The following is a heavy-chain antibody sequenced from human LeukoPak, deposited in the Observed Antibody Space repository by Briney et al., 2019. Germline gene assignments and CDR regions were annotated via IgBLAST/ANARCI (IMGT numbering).Heavy chain of an antibody. CDR1: GGSISSGSYY. CDR2: IHTSGST. D-gene: IGHD1-26*01. Sequence: SQTLSLTCTVSGGSISSGSYYWTWIRQPAGKTLEWIGRIHTSGSTNYNPSLKSRVTMSGDTSKNQFSLKVSSVTAADTAVYYCARGNKDGIIVSRFDYWGQGTLVTVSS. CDR3: ARGNKDGIIVSRFDY. J-gene: IGHJ4*02. V-gene: IGHV4-61*02.